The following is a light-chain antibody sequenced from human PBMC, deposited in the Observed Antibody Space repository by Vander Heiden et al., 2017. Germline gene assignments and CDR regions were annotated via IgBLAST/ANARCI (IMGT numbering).Light chain of an antibody. CDR2: RNN. CDR3: AAWDDSLHVV. V-gene: IGLV1-47*01. J-gene: IGLJ2*01. Sequence: QSVLTQPPSASVTPGQRVTISCSGSSSNIGSNYVYWYQQLPGTAPKLLIYRNNQRPSGVPDRFSGSKSGTSASLDISGRRSEDEADYYCAAWDDSLHVVFGGGTKLTVL. CDR1: SSNIGSNY.